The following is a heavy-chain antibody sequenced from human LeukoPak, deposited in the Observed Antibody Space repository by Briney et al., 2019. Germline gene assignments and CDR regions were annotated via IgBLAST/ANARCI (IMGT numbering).Heavy chain of an antibody. Sequence: PLETLSLTCSVSGYSISSGYYWGWIRQPPGKGLEWIGSIFHSGNTYYNPSLKSRVTISVDTSKNQFSLKLTSVTAADTAMYYCARREPTGSGYYYVYWGQGTLVTVSS. V-gene: IGHV4-38-2*02. J-gene: IGHJ4*02. CDR2: IFHSGNT. CDR3: ARREPTGSGYYYVY. CDR1: GYSISSGYY. D-gene: IGHD3-22*01.